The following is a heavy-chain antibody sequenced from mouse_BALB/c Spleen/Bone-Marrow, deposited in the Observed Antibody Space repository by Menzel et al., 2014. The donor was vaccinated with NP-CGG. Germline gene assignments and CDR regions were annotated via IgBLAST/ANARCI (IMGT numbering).Heavy chain of an antibody. V-gene: IGHV1-80*01. Sequence: VHLVESGAELVRPGSSVKISCKPSGYAFSSYWMNWVKQRPGQGPEWIGQIYPGDGDTNYNGKFKGKATLTADKSSSTAYMHLSSLTSEDSAVYFCARSGYSAMDYWGQGTSVTVSS. D-gene: IGHD1-3*01. CDR2: IYPGDGDT. CDR3: ARSGYSAMDY. CDR1: GYAFSSYW. J-gene: IGHJ4*01.